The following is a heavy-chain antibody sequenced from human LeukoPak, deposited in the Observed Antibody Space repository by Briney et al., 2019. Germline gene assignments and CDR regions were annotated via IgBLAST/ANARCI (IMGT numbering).Heavy chain of an antibody. V-gene: IGHV3-30*14. J-gene: IGHJ4*02. CDR2: ISYDGNRE. D-gene: IGHD6-19*01. CDR3: AMDSSGWYVDRFDY. Sequence: GGSLRLSCEASGFTFDNYAMHWVRQAPGKRLEWVAVISYDGNREYYPDSVKGRFTISRDNSKNTLYLQMKGLKTEDTGVYYCAMDSSGWYVDRFDYWGQGTLVTVSS. CDR1: GFTFDNYA.